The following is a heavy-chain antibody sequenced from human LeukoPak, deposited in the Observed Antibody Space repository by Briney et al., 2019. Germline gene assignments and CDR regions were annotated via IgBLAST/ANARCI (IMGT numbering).Heavy chain of an antibody. J-gene: IGHJ3*02. D-gene: IGHD3-16*01. CDR2: IGTAGDT. Sequence: GGSLRLSCAASGFTFSSYDMHWVRQGTGKGREWVSAIGTAGDTYYPGSVKGRLTISSENAKKSMYLKMKSLRAGDTAVHYCGRARKRGGAFDIWGQGTMVTVSS. CDR1: GFTFSSYD. CDR3: GRARKRGGAFDI. V-gene: IGHV3-13*01.